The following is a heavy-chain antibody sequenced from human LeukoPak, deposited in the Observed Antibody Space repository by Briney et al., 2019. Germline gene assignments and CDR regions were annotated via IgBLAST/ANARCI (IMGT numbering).Heavy chain of an antibody. J-gene: IGHJ3*01. CDR3: ARGRGSPYYVEAFDV. D-gene: IGHD3-22*01. V-gene: IGHV4-59*01. CDR1: GGSISSYY. CDR2: LYYSGST. Sequence: SETLSLTCTVSGGSISSYYWSWIRQPPGKGPEWIGHLYYSGSTTYNPSLESRVTMSVDTSRKQISLKLNSVAAADTAVYYCARGRGSPYYVEAFDVWGQGTVVTVSS.